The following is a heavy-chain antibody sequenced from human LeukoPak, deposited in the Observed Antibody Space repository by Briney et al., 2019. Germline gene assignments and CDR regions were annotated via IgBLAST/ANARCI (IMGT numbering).Heavy chain of an antibody. V-gene: IGHV4-39*01. Sequence: SETLSLTCSVSGGSISSTRYYWGWIRQPPGKGLEWIGSIYYSGSTYYNPSLKSRVTISVDTSNNQFSLKLRSVTAADTAVYYCARTPLYGDEDWGQGTLSPSPQ. J-gene: IGHJ4*02. CDR3: ARTPLYGDED. CDR2: IYYSGST. D-gene: IGHD4-17*01. CDR1: GGSISSTRYY.